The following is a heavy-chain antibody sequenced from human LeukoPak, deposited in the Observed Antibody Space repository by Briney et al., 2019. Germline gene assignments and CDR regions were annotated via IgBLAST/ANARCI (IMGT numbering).Heavy chain of an antibody. Sequence: GGSLRRSCAASGFTFSSYGMSWVRQAPGKGLEWVSAISGSGGSTYYADSVKGRFTISRDNSKNTLYLQMNSLRAEDTAVYYCAKDEGRVAGTWLVYWGQGTLVTVSS. CDR1: GFTFSSYG. CDR3: AKDEGRVAGTWLVY. V-gene: IGHV3-23*01. J-gene: IGHJ4*02. D-gene: IGHD6-19*01. CDR2: ISGSGGST.